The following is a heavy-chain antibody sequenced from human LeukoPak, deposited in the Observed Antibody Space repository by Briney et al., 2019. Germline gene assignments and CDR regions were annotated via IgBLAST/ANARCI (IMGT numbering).Heavy chain of an antibody. CDR2: ISYDGSNK. D-gene: IGHD3-3*01. CDR1: GFTFSSYA. CDR3: ARAPSGWYYNFWSGYHIPINFDY. Sequence: PGRSLRLSCAASGFTFSSYAMHWVRQAPGKGLEWVAVISYDGSNKYYADSVKGRFTISRDNSKNTLYLQMNSLRAEDTAVYYCARAPSGWYYNFWSGYHIPINFDYWGQGTLVTVSS. J-gene: IGHJ4*02. V-gene: IGHV3-30-3*01.